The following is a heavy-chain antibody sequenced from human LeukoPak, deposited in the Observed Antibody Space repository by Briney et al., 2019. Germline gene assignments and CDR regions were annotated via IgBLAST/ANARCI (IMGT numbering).Heavy chain of an antibody. V-gene: IGHV3-53*04. CDR1: GFTFSSYW. D-gene: IGHD2-21*02. J-gene: IGHJ6*02. CDR2: IYSGGST. CDR3: ARAYCGGDCYANYYGMDV. Sequence: GGSLRLSCAASGFTFSSYWMSWVRQAPGKGLEWVSVIYSGGSTYYADSVKGRFTISRHNSKNTLYLQMNSLRAEDTAVYYCARAYCGGDCYANYYGMDVWGQGTTVTVSS.